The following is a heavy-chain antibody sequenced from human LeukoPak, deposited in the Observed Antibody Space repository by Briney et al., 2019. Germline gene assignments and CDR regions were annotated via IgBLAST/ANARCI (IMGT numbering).Heavy chain of an antibody. D-gene: IGHD6-6*01. CDR2: IWYDGSNK. J-gene: IGHJ6*02. V-gene: IGHV3-33*06. CDR1: GFTFSSYG. CDR3: AKASSSSHYYYYRMDV. Sequence: GGSLRLSCAASGFTFSSYGMHWVRQAPGKGLEWVAVIWYDGSNKYYADSVKGRFTISRDNSKNTLYLQMNSLRAEDTAVYYCAKASSSSHYYYYRMDVWGQGTTVTVSS.